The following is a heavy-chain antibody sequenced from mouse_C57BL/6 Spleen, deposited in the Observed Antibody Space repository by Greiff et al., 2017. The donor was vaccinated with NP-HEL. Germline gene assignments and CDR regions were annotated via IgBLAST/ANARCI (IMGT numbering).Heavy chain of an antibody. Sequence: EVQRVESGGGLVKPGGSLKLSCAASGFTFSSYAMSWVRQTPEKRLEWVATISDGGSYTYYPDNVKGRFTISRDNAKNNLYLQMSHLKSEDTAMYYCARIPYYDYDAPFDYWGQGTTLTVSS. CDR3: ARIPYYDYDAPFDY. V-gene: IGHV5-4*01. J-gene: IGHJ2*01. D-gene: IGHD2-4*01. CDR2: ISDGGSYT. CDR1: GFTFSSYA.